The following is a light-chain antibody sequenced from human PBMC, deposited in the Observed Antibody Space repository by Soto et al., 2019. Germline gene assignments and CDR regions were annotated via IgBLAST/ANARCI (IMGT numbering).Light chain of an antibody. CDR3: CSYAGIYV. J-gene: IGLJ1*01. V-gene: IGLV2-23*01. Sequence: QSVLTQPASVSGSPGQSITISCTGTSSDVGSYNLVSWYQQHPGKAPKLMIYEGSKRPSGVSNRFSGSKSGKTASLTISGLQAEDEADYYCCSYAGIYVFGTGTKVT. CDR1: SSDVGSYNL. CDR2: EGS.